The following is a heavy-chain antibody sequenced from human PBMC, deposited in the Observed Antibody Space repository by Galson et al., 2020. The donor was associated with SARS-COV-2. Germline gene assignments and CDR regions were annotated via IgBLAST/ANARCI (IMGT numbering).Heavy chain of an antibody. CDR3: ARAPLIKFVSLGYLDL. CDR1: GFTFRSYI. Sequence: GSLRLSCAASGFTFRSYILHWVRQAPGKGLEWVASISHDGGEKYYADSVKGRFTISRDNSQNTVSLQMNSLRVEDTAMYYCARAPLIKFVSLGYLDLWGKGTTVTVSS. D-gene: IGHD2-15*01. V-gene: IGHV3-30*01. J-gene: IGHJ6*03. CDR2: ISHDGGEK.